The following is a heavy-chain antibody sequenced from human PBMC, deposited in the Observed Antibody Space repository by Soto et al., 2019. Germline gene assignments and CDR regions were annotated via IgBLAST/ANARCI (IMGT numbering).Heavy chain of an antibody. CDR1: AYSFTSYW. CDR2: IYPGDSDT. CDR3: ARPSHRQNIVGATTYVDY. V-gene: IGHV5-51*01. Sequence: PGASVKISCKGSAYSFTSYWICWVRQMPGKGLEWMGIIYPGDSDTRYSPSFQGQVTISADKSISTAYLQWSSLKASDTAMYYCARPSHRQNIVGATTYVDYWGQGTLVTVSS. D-gene: IGHD1-26*01. J-gene: IGHJ4*02.